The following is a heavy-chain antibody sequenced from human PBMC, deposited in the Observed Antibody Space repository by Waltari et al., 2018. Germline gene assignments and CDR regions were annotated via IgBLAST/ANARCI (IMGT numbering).Heavy chain of an antibody. D-gene: IGHD3-16*02. Sequence: QVQLVQSGAEVKKPGSSVKVSCKASGGTFSSYAISWVRQAPGQGLEWMGGIIPIFGTANYAQKFQGRVTITADESTSTAYMELSSLRSEDTAVYYCARRDRITFGGVIEEIGWFDPWGQGTLVTVSS. V-gene: IGHV1-69*13. CDR2: IIPIFGTA. CDR3: ARRDRITFGGVIEEIGWFDP. CDR1: GGTFSSYA. J-gene: IGHJ5*02.